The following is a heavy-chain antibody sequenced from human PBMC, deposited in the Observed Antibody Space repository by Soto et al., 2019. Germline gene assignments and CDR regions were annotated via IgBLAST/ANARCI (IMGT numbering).Heavy chain of an antibody. D-gene: IGHD1-7*01. V-gene: IGHV3-33*01. Sequence: QVHLVESGGGVVQPGTSLRLSCAASGFSFSNYGMHWVRQAPGKGLEWVAVTWYDGSTTYYADSVRGRFTVSRDNPKNQLYLQMDSLRAEDTAVYFCVRDSEWELTNGFEVWGQGTTVIVSS. CDR3: VRDSEWELTNGFEV. CDR2: TWYDGSTT. J-gene: IGHJ3*01. CDR1: GFSFSNYG.